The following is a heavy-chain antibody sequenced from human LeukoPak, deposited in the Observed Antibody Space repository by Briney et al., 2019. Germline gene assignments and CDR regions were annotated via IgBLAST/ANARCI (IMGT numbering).Heavy chain of an antibody. Sequence: SETLSLTCAVYGGSFSGYYWSWIRQPPGKGLEWIGEINHSGSTNYNPSLKSRVTISVDTSKNQFSLKLSSVTAADTAVYYCARFIVATTETPSRFYLGYWGQGTLVTVSS. V-gene: IGHV4-34*01. CDR2: INHSGST. D-gene: IGHD5-12*01. J-gene: IGHJ4*02. CDR3: ARFIVATTETPSRFYLGY. CDR1: GGSFSGYY.